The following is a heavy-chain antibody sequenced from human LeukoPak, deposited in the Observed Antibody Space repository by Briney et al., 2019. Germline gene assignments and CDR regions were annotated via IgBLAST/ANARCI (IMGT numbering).Heavy chain of an antibody. D-gene: IGHD4-11*01. Sequence: PGGSLRLSCAAFGFTVSSFAMNWVRQAPGRGLEWVSSLSRNGINTYYTDSVKGRFTVSRDTSKNTLYLQMSSLRAEDTAVYYCAKGGDSNYGYFDYWGQGILVTVSS. V-gene: IGHV3-23*01. J-gene: IGHJ4*02. CDR3: AKGGDSNYGYFDY. CDR1: GFTVSSFA. CDR2: LSRNGINT.